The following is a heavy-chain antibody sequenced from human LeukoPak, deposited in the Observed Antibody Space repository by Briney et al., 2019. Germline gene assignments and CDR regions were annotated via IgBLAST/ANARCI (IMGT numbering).Heavy chain of an antibody. CDR1: GFTFSSYS. V-gene: IGHV3-48*01. Sequence: GGSLRLSCAASGFTFSSYSMNWVRQAPGKGLEWVSYISSSSSTIYYADSVKGRFTISRDNSKNTLYVQMNSLRAEDTAVYYCAKVGYSYAPRNIDYWGQGTLVTVSS. CDR3: AKVGYSYAPRNIDY. D-gene: IGHD5-18*01. CDR2: ISSSSSTI. J-gene: IGHJ4*02.